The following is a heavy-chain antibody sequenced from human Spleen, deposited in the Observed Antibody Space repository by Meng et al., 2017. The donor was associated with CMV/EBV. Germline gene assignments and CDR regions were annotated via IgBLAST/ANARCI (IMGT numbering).Heavy chain of an antibody. J-gene: IGHJ4*02. D-gene: IGHD2-8*01. V-gene: IGHV1-46*01. CDR2: IKGSGDRP. CDR3: ARSDRRNGANDY. CDR1: GSTFTGYY. Sequence: CNAFGSTFTGYYFHWLRQAPGQGLEWVGVIKGSGDRPRVAQGFQERVTMTTDTSASTVYMELTTLRSNDAAVYYCARSDRRNGANDYWGQGTLVTVSS.